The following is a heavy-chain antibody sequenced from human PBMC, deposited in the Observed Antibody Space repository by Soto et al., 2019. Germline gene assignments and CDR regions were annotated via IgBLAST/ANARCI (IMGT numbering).Heavy chain of an antibody. CDR3: AKDTGRGGGSVFDY. CDR2: ISGSGADT. CDR1: GFIFSNYA. J-gene: IGHJ4*02. D-gene: IGHD2-15*01. V-gene: IGHV3-23*01. Sequence: HPGGSLRLSCAPSGFIFSNYAMSWVRQARGKGLEWVSAISGSGADTYYTESVKGRFTISRDNFKNTLYLQMNSLRAEDTAVYYCAKDTGRGGGSVFDYWGQGTLVTVSS.